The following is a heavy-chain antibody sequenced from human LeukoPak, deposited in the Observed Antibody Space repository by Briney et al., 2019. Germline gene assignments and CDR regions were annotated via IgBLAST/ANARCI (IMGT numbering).Heavy chain of an antibody. D-gene: IGHD3-22*01. CDR1: GFTFSSYS. CDR2: ISSSNSYI. Sequence: GGSLRLSCAASGFTFSSYSMNWVRQAPGKGLEWVSSISSSNSYIYYADSVKGRFTIFRDNAKDSLYLQMNSLRAEDTAVYYCARGLPVYDSSGHEYYFDYWGQGTLVTVSS. V-gene: IGHV3-21*01. CDR3: ARGLPVYDSSGHEYYFDY. J-gene: IGHJ4*02.